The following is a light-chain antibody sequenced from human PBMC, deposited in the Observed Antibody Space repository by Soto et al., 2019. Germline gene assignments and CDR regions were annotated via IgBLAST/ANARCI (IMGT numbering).Light chain of an antibody. Sequence: QPVLTQPPSTSASLGASVTLTCTLGRFYSDDKVDWYQQRPGKGPRFVMRVGTGGIVGSKGDGIPDRFSVAGSGLNRYLTIKNIQEEDESDYHCGADHGSGSSFVFGGGTKLTVL. CDR3: GADHGSGSSFV. V-gene: IGLV9-49*01. CDR1: RFYSDDK. CDR2: VGTGGIVG. J-gene: IGLJ2*01.